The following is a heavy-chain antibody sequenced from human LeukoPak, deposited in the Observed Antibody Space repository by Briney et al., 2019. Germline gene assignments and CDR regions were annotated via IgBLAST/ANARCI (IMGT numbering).Heavy chain of an antibody. CDR1: GYTFTGCY. CDR2: INPNSGGT. V-gene: IGHV1-2*02. CDR3: ASGRAYIVVVPAADDAFDI. Sequence: ASVKVSCKASGYTFTGCYMHWVRQAPGQGLEWMGWINPNSGGTNYAQKFQGRVTMTRDTSISTAYMELSRLRSDDTAVYYCASGRAYIVVVPAADDAFDIWGQGTMVTVSS. D-gene: IGHD2-2*01. J-gene: IGHJ3*02.